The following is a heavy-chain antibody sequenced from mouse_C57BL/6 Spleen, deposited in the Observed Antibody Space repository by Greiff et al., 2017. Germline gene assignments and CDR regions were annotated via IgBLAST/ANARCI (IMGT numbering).Heavy chain of an antibody. CDR2: ISYDGSN. CDR3: ARDNGGFAY. J-gene: IGHJ3*01. CDR1: GYSITSGYY. V-gene: IGHV3-6*01. Sequence: EVQLQESGPGLVKPSQSLSLTCSVTGYSITSGYYWNWIRQFPGNKLEWMGYISYDGSNNYNPTLKNRIPITRDTSKNQFFLKLNSVTTEDTATYYCARDNGGFAYWGQGTMVTVSA.